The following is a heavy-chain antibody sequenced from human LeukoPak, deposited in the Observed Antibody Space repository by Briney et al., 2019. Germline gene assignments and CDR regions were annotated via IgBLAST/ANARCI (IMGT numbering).Heavy chain of an antibody. CDR2: INPNSGGT. V-gene: IGHV1-2*02. J-gene: IGHJ6*02. CDR3: ARVGGYRSSTSCYAGYYYYYYGMDV. Sequence: GASVKVSCKASGYTFTGYYMHWVRQAPGQGLEWMGWINPNSGGTNYAQKFQGRVTMTRDTSISTAYMELSRLRSDDTAVYYGARVGGYRSSTSCYAGYYYYYYGMDVWGQGTTVTVSS. CDR1: GYTFTGYY. D-gene: IGHD2-2*01.